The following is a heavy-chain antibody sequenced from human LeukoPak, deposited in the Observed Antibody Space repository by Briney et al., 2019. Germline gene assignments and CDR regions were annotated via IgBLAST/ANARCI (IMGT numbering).Heavy chain of an antibody. CDR1: GYTFTSYG. D-gene: IGHD2-2*01. CDR2: ISAYNGNT. Sequence: ASVKVSCKASGYTFTSYGISWVRQAPGQGREWMGWISAYNGNTNYAQKLQGRVTMTTDTSTSTAYMELRSLRSDDTAVYYCARDRCSSTSCSPSNWFDPWGQGTLVTVSS. CDR3: ARDRCSSTSCSPSNWFDP. J-gene: IGHJ5*02. V-gene: IGHV1-18*01.